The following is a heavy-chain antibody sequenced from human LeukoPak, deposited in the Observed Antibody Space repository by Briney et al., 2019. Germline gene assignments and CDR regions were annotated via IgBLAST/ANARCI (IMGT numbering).Heavy chain of an antibody. J-gene: IGHJ3*02. CDR3: ARGRRHYDSSAYYYEGDAFDI. D-gene: IGHD3-22*01. V-gene: IGHV1-2*02. CDR1: GYTFTAGYY. CDR2: INPNSGGT. Sequence: EASVKVSCKASGYTFTAGYYMHWVRQAPGQGLEWMGWINPNSGGTNYAQKFQGRVTMTRDTSISTAYMELSRLRSDDTAVYYCARGRRHYDSSAYYYEGDAFDIWGRGTMVTVSS.